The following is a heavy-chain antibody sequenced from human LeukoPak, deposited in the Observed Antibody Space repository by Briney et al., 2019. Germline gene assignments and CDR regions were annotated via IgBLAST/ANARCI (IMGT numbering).Heavy chain of an antibody. Sequence: RGASVKVSCKASGYTFTSHGITWVRQAPGQGLEWMGWISTYNVNTNYAQKFQGRVTMTRDMSTGTDYMELSSLRSEDTAIYYCARDNSVGDNAWWFDPWGQGTLVTVSS. D-gene: IGHD1-26*01. CDR1: GYTFTSHG. J-gene: IGHJ5*02. CDR3: ARDNSVGDNAWWFDP. CDR2: ISTYNVNT. V-gene: IGHV1-18*04.